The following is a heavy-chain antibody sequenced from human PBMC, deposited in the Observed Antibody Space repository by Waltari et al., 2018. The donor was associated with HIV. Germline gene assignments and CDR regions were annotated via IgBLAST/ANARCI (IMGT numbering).Heavy chain of an antibody. Sequence: QLQLQESGPGLVKPSETLSLTCTVSGGSISSSSYYWAWIRQPPGKGLEWIGSIYYSGSTYYNPSLKSRVTISVDTSKNQFSLKLSSVTAADTAVYFCASYHYFDSSGYYSYYFDYWGQGTLVTVSS. V-gene: IGHV4-39*01. CDR2: IYYSGST. D-gene: IGHD3-22*01. CDR1: GGSISSSSYY. CDR3: ASYHYFDSSGYYSYYFDY. J-gene: IGHJ4*02.